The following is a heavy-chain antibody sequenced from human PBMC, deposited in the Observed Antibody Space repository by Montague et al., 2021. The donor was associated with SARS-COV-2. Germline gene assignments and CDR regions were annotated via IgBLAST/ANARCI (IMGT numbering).Heavy chain of an antibody. V-gene: IGHV4-39*01. J-gene: IGHJ4*02. CDR3: VEIVGAADY. Sequence: SETLSLTCTVSGGSISSSSYYWGWIRQPPGKGLEWIGSIYYSGSTYYNPSLKSRVTISVDTSKNQFSLKLSSVTAADTAVYYWVEIVGAADYWGQGTLVTVSS. D-gene: IGHD1-26*01. CDR2: IYYSGST. CDR1: GGSISSSSYY.